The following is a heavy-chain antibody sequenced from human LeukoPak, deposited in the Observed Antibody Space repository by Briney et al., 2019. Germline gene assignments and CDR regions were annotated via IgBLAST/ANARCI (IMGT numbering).Heavy chain of an antibody. Sequence: GGSLRLSCAASGFTFSSYAMHWVRQAPGKGLEWVAVISYDGSNKYYADSVKGRFTISRDNSKNTLYLQMNSLRAEDTAVYYCARAGSEVPHYYYGMDVWGQGTTVTVSS. CDR2: ISYDGSNK. D-gene: IGHD3-10*01. CDR1: GFTFSSYA. J-gene: IGHJ6*02. CDR3: ARAGSEVPHYYYGMDV. V-gene: IGHV3-30-3*01.